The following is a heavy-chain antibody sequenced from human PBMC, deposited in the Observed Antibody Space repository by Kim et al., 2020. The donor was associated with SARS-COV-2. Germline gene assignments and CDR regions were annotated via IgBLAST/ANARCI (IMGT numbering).Heavy chain of an antibody. V-gene: IGHV4-34*01. CDR1: GGSFSGYY. D-gene: IGHD1-26*01. CDR2: INHSGGT. CDR3: ARAIRGYSGSYPFRY. Sequence: SETLSLTCAVYGGSFSGYYWSWIRQPPGKGLEWIGEINHSGGTNYNPSLKSRVTISVDTSKNQFSLKLSSVTAADTAVYYCARAIRGYSGSYPFRYWGQGTLVTVSS. J-gene: IGHJ4*02.